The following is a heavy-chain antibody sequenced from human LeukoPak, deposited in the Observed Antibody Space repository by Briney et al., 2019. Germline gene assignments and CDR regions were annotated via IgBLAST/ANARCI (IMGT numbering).Heavy chain of an antibody. J-gene: IGHJ4*02. CDR3: ARDYRRTHLFHIHSSSWLH. CDR2: ISSSSSTI. D-gene: IGHD6-13*01. Sequence: GGSLRLSCAASGFTFSSYSMNWVRQAPGKGLEWVSYISSSSSTIYYADSVKGRFTISRDNAKNSLYLQMNSLRAEDTAVYYCARDYRRTHLFHIHSSSWLHWGQGTLVTVSS. CDR1: GFTFSSYS. V-gene: IGHV3-48*04.